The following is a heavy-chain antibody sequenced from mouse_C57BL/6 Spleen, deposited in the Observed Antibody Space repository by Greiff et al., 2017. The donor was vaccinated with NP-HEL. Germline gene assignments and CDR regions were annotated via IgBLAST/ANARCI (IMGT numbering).Heavy chain of an antibody. J-gene: IGHJ3*01. CDR1: GFSLTSYG. CDR2: IWGGGST. V-gene: IGHV2-6*01. D-gene: IGHD1-1*01. CDR3: ASGGYGSSHWFAY. Sequence: VQLQQSGPGLVAPSQSLSITCTVSGFSLTSYGVDWVRQSPGQGLEWLGVIWGGGSTTYNSALNTRLSNSKDNSKSQVFLKMNSLQTDDTAMYYCASGGYGSSHWFAYWGQGTLVTVSA.